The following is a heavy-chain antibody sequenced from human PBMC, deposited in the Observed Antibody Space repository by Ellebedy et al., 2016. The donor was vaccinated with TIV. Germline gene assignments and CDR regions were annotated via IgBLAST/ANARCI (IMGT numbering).Heavy chain of an antibody. J-gene: IGHJ1*01. Sequence: GESLKISCGASGFTFSDYYMNWIRQSPGKGLEWVSWVSRRSSYAYYADSVKGRFTISRDNSKNTLYLQMNSLRDEDTAVYYCARGDPMGYCPEHWGQGTLVTVSS. CDR2: VSRRSSYA. CDR1: GFTFSDYY. V-gene: IGHV3-11*06. CDR3: ARGDPMGYCPEH. D-gene: IGHD3-22*01.